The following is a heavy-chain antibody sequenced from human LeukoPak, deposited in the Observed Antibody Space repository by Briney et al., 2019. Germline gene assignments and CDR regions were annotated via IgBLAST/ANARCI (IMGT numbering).Heavy chain of an antibody. V-gene: IGHV4-31*03. CDR3: AREWAKNLNFDY. J-gene: IGHJ4*02. CDR2: IYYSGST. CDR1: GGSISSGGYY. Sequence: SQTLSLTCTVSGGSISSGGYYWSWIRQHPGKGLEWTGYIYYSGSTYYNPSLKSRVTISVDTSKNQFSLKLSSVTAADTAVYYCAREWAKNLNFDYWGQGTLVTVSS.